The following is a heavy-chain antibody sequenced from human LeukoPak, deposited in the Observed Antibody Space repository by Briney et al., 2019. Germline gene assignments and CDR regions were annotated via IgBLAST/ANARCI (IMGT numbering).Heavy chain of an antibody. CDR3: ARDREPGCFDY. CDR1: GFTFSSYS. CDR2: ISSSSSTI. D-gene: IGHD5-24*01. J-gene: IGHJ4*02. Sequence: GGSLRLSCAASGFTFSSYSMNWVRQAPGKGLEWVSYISSSSSTIYYADSVKGRFTISRDNAKNSLYLQMNSLRAEDTAVYYCARDREPGCFDYWGQGTLVTVSS. V-gene: IGHV3-48*04.